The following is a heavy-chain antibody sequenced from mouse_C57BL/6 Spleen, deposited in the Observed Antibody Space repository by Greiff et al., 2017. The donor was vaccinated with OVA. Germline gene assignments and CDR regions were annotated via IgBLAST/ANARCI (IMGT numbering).Heavy chain of an antibody. CDR2: INPNNGGT. CDR3: ARSDSNYLHWYFDV. V-gene: IGHV1-26*01. J-gene: IGHJ1*03. CDR1: GYTFTDYY. Sequence: EVQLQQSGPELVKPGASVKISCKASGYTFTDYYMNWVKQSHGKSLEWIGDINPNNGGTSYNQKFKGKATLTVDKSSSTAYMELRSLTSEDSAVYYCARSDSNYLHWYFDVWGTGTTVTVSS. D-gene: IGHD2-5*01.